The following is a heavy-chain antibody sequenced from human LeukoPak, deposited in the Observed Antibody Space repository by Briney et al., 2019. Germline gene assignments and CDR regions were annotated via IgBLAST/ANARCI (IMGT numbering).Heavy chain of an antibody. Sequence: PSETLSLTCTVSGGSISSYYWSWIRQPPGKGLEWIGYIYYSGSTNYNPSLKSRVTISVDTSKNQFSLKLSSVTAADTAVYYCAREAPHYYYYGMDVWGQGTTVTVSS. CDR2: IYYSGST. J-gene: IGHJ6*02. V-gene: IGHV4-59*01. CDR1: GGSISSYY. CDR3: AREAPHYYYYGMDV.